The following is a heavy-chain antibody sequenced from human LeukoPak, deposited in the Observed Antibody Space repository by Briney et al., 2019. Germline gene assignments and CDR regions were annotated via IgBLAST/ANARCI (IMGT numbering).Heavy chain of an antibody. CDR2: ISSSGSTI. D-gene: IGHD5-18*01. CDR3: ARGGYSYGHTFDY. V-gene: IGHV3-48*03. J-gene: IGHJ4*02. CDR1: GFTFSSYE. Sequence: PGGSLRLSCAASGFTFSSYEMNWVRQAPGKGLEWVSYISSSGSTIYYADSVKGRFTISRDNSKNTLYLQMNSLRAEDTAVYYCARGGYSYGHTFDYWGQGTLVTVSS.